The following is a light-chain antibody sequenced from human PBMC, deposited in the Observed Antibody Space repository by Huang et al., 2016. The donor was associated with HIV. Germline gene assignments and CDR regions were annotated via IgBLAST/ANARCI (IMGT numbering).Light chain of an antibody. CDR2: GAS. Sequence: DIQMTQSPSSLSASVGDRVTITCRASQTIITYLNWYQQKPGKAPKFLIYGASSLHSGVPSMFSGSVSGTDFPLTISSLQPDDFATYYCQQSFNTPPYTFGQGTKLEIK. V-gene: IGKV1-39*01. J-gene: IGKJ2*01. CDR1: QTIITY. CDR3: QQSFNTPPYT.